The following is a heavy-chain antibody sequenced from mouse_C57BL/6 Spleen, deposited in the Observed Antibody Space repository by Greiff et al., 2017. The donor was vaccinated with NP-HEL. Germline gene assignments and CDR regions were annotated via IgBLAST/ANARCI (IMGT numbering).Heavy chain of an antibody. CDR1: GFSLTSYG. J-gene: IGHJ4*01. Sequence: VQLKESGPGLVQPSQSLSITCTVSGFSLTSYGVHWVRQSPGNGLEWLGVIWSGGSTDYNAAFISRLSISKDNSKSQVFFKMNSLQADDTAIYYCARKKGGYHYAMDYWGQGTSVTVSS. CDR2: IWSGGST. V-gene: IGHV2-2*01. CDR3: ARKKGGYHYAMDY. D-gene: IGHD3-1*01.